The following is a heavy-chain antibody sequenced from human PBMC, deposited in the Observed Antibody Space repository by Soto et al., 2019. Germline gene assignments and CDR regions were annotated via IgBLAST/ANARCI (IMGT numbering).Heavy chain of an antibody. CDR3: ARGGYSYGLAFGMDV. V-gene: IGHV4-30-4*01. J-gene: IGHJ6*02. CDR2: IYYSGST. D-gene: IGHD5-18*01. CDR1: GGSISSGDYY. Sequence: QVQLQESGPGLVKPSQTLSLTCTVSGGSISSGDYYWSWIRQPPGKGLEWIGYIYYSGSTYYNPSLKSRVTISVDTSKNQCALKLSSVTAADTAVYYCARGGYSYGLAFGMDVWGQGTTVTVSS.